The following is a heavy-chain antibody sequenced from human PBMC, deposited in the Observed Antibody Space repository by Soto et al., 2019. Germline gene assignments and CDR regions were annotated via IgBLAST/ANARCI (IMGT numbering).Heavy chain of an antibody. J-gene: IGHJ5*02. CDR1: GGAFSSYT. Sequence: ASVKVSCKASGGAFSSYTISWVRQAPGQGLEWMGRIIPILGIANYAQKFQGRVTITADKSTSTAYMELSSLRSEDTAVYYCAQDNWNDWFDPWGQGTLVTVSS. CDR2: IIPILGIA. CDR3: AQDNWNDWFDP. V-gene: IGHV1-69*02. D-gene: IGHD1-1*01.